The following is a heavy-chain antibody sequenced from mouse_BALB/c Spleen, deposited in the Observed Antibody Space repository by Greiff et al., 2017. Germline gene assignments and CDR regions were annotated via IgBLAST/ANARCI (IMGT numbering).Heavy chain of an antibody. V-gene: IGHV6-6*02. CDR1: GFTFSNYW. J-gene: IGHJ2*01. CDR2: IRLKSNNYAT. Sequence: EVKLVESGGGLVQPGGSMKLSCVASGFTFSNYWMNWVRQSPVKGLEWVAEIRLKSNNYATHYAESVKGRFTISRDDSKSSVYLQMNNLRAEDTGIYYCTSHDGYYPYYFDYWGQGTTLTVSS. D-gene: IGHD2-3*01. CDR3: TSHDGYYPYYFDY.